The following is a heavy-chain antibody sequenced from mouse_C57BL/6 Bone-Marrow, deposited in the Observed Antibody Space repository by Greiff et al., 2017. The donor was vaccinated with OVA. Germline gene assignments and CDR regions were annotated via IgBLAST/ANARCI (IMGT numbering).Heavy chain of an antibody. CDR1: GYTFTDYY. V-gene: IGHV1-26*01. Sequence: VQLQQSGPELVKPGASVKISCKASGYTFTDYYMNWVKQSHGKSLEWIGDINPNNGGTSYNQKFTGKATLTVDKSSSTAYMELRSLTSEDSAVYYCANYYGSSPYWYFDVWGTGTTVTVSS. CDR2: INPNNGGT. J-gene: IGHJ1*03. CDR3: ANYYGSSPYWYFDV. D-gene: IGHD1-1*01.